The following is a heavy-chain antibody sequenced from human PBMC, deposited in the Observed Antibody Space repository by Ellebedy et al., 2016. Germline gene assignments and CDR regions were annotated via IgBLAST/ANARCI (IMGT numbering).Heavy chain of an antibody. D-gene: IGHD1-26*01. V-gene: IGHV3-21*01. CDR1: SSYY. CDR3: ARANNAYYDY. CDR2: ITSSGSYV. J-gene: IGHJ4*02. Sequence: SSYYWGWIRQAPGKGLEWVSYITSSGSYVYYADSVRGRFTTSRDNAKNSLYLQMNSLRAEDTAVYYCARANNAYYDYWGQGTLVTVSS.